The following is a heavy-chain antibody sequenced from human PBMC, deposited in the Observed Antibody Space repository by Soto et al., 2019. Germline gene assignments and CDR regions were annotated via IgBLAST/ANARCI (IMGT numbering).Heavy chain of an antibody. Sequence: QLQLQESGPGLVKPSETLSLTCNVSGGSISSSNYYWGWIRQPPGEGLQWIGSIYYNGRTNYNPSFQRRHTIAQDTSKSQSFLQMSPVTAADTAVYYCARQEGYLAGCQGFWGQGALVTVSS. CDR3: ARQEGYLAGCQGF. CDR1: GGSISSSNYY. CDR2: IYYNGRT. V-gene: IGHV4-39*01. D-gene: IGHD3-22*01. J-gene: IGHJ4*02.